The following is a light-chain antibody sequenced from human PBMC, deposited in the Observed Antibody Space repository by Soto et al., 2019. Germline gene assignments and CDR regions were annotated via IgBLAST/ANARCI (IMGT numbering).Light chain of an antibody. CDR1: SPNIGAGYD. J-gene: IGLJ1*01. CDR3: QSYDSSLSGSRV. V-gene: IGLV1-40*01. CDR2: GNS. Sequence: QSVLTQPPSVSGAPGQRVTISCTGSSPNIGAGYDVHWYQQLPGTAPKLLIYGNSNRPSGVPDRFSGSKSGTSASLAITGLQAEDEADYYCQSYDSSLSGSRVFGTGTQLTVL.